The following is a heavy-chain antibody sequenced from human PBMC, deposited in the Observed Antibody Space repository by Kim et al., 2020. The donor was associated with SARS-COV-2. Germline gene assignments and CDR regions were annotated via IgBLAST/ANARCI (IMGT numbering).Heavy chain of an antibody. CDR2: TIPIANVE. CDR3: AVGREDALDI. D-gene: IGHD1-26*01. V-gene: IGHV1-69*02. Sequence: SVKVSCKASGDTFVRYIITWVRQVPGQGPEWMGRTIPIANVENYAPKFQGRVTITADRSTNTVYMEMKALRSDDTAVYYCAVGREDALDIWGQGTMVFVSS. J-gene: IGHJ3*02. CDR1: GDTFVRYI.